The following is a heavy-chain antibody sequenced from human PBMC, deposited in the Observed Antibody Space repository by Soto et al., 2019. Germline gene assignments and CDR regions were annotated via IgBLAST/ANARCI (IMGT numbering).Heavy chain of an antibody. V-gene: IGHV1-69*13. D-gene: IGHD6-13*01. CDR1: GRTFSSYA. Sequence: SLKVSCKASGRTFSSYAISWVRQAPGQGLEWMGGIILIFGTANYAQKFQGRVTITADESTSTAYMELSSLRSEDTAVYYCARGERLNSSSWYGDAFDIWGQGTMVTVSS. CDR2: IILIFGTA. CDR3: ARGERLNSSSWYGDAFDI. J-gene: IGHJ3*02.